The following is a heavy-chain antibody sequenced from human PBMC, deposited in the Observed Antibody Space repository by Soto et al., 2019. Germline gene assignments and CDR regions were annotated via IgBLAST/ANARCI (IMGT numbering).Heavy chain of an antibody. CDR2: INHSGST. V-gene: IGHV4-34*01. J-gene: IGHJ4*02. CDR1: DGSFSGYY. D-gene: IGHD7-27*01. Sequence: QVQLQQWGAGLLKPSETLSLTCAVYDGSFSGYYWHWIRQPPGKGLEWIGEINHSGSTHYNPSLKSRVTISIDTSKNQMSLKVNSVTAADTVVYYCARENWVTSNWGQGTLVTVSS. CDR3: ARENWVTSN.